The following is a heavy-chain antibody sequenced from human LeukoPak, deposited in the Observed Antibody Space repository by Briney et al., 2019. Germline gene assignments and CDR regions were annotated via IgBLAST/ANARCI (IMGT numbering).Heavy chain of an antibody. CDR2: INSDGSST. J-gene: IGHJ4*02. CDR1: GFTFSSYW. Sequence: GGSLRLSCAASGFTFSSYWMHWVRQAPGKGLVWVSRINSDGSSTSYADSVKGRFTISRDNAKNSLYLQMNSLRAEDTAVHYCARDWRYSCGVDGGQGTLVTVSS. V-gene: IGHV3-74*01. CDR3: ARDWRYSCGVD. D-gene: IGHD5-18*01.